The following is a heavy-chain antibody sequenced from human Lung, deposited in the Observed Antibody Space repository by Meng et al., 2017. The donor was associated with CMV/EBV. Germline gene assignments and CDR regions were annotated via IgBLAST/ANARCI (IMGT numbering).Heavy chain of an antibody. D-gene: IGHD3-16*01. V-gene: IGHV3-30*18. Sequence: SGCTFSYYGKTWVRQAPGKGLDWVALISYDGTHKYYADSVKGRFTILRDNAKNTLSLQMDSLRPDDAAVYFCAKDQSQALGAGRYFDSWGQGTLVTVSS. J-gene: IGHJ4*02. CDR1: GCTFSYYG. CDR3: AKDQSQALGAGRYFDS. CDR2: ISYDGTHK.